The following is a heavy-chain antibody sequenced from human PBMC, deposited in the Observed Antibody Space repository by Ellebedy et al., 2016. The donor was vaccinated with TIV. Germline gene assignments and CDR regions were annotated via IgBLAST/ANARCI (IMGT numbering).Heavy chain of an antibody. CDR1: GGSIGRYF. D-gene: IGHD2-21*02. J-gene: IGHJ4*02. CDR3: ARGYDNTGFYDCPYDH. CDR2: VFSSGYT. V-gene: IGHV4-59*01. Sequence: MPSETLYLTCSVSGGSIGRYFWTWIRQSPEKGLEWIGYVFSSGYTNYNPSLVSRVTISIDTSKGQFSLRLTSVTAADTAVYYCARGYDNTGFYDCPYDHWGQGTLVTVSS.